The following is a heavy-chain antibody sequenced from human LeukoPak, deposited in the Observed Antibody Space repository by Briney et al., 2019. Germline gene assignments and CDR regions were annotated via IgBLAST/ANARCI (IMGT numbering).Heavy chain of an antibody. Sequence: PGGSLRLSCAASGFSFSDYTMDWVRQAPGKGLEWVSSISPGARYIKYSDSVKGRFTISRDDAKSSLYLQINSLRVDDTAVYYCARDRDWNFDYWGQGTLVTVSS. CDR1: GFSFSDYT. CDR3: ARDRDWNFDY. CDR2: ISPGARYI. V-gene: IGHV3-21*01. D-gene: IGHD1-1*01. J-gene: IGHJ4*02.